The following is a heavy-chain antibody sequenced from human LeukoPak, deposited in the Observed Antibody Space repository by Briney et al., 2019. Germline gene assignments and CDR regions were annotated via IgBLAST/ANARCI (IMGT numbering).Heavy chain of an antibody. CDR3: ARDDRGYDDYIWGSYRYTGLDY. J-gene: IGHJ4*02. CDR2: TNPNSGGT. CDR1: GYTFTVYY. Sequence: ASVTVSCTSSGYTFTVYYMHWVRQAPGPGLEWMGWTNPNSGGTNYAQKFQGRVTMTRDTCISTAYMELSRLRSDDAAVYYCARDDRGYDDYIWGSYRYTGLDYWGQGTLVTVSS. D-gene: IGHD3-16*02. V-gene: IGHV1-2*02.